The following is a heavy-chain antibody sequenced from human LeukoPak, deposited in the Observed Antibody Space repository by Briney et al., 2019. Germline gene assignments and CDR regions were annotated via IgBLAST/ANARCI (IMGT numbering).Heavy chain of an antibody. V-gene: IGHV4-59*01. Sequence: SETLSLTCTVSGSSISRYYWSWLRQPPGKGLEWIGYINHSGSTNYSPSLKSRVTMSLDTSRTQFSLNLSSVTAADTAVYYCARDRPYYFGSGTYYDGFDSWGQGTLVTVSS. D-gene: IGHD3-10*01. CDR2: INHSGST. CDR3: ARDRPYYFGSGTYYDGFDS. J-gene: IGHJ4*02. CDR1: GSSISRYY.